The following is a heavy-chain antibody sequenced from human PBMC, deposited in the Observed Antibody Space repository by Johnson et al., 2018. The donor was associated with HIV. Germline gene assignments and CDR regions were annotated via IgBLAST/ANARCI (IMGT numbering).Heavy chain of an antibody. CDR2: IRYDGSNK. CDR3: AKEGRYVEGAFDI. V-gene: IGHV3-30*02. D-gene: IGHD5-12*01. Sequence: VQLVESGGGVVQPGGSLRLSCAASGFTFSSYGMHWVRQAPGKGLEWVAFIRYDGSNKYYADSVKGRFTISRENSKNTLYLQMNSLRAEDTAVYYCAKEGRYVEGAFDIWGQGTMVTVSS. J-gene: IGHJ3*02. CDR1: GFTFSSYG.